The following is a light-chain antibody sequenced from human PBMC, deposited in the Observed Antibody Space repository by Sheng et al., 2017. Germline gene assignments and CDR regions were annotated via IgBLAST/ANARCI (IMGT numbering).Light chain of an antibody. Sequence: DIQMTQFPSSLSASPGDRVTITCRASQNIFNYLNWYQQKPGMAPKLLIFAASSLQSGVPSRFSGSGSGTDFTLTISGLQPEDFGTYFCQQSYSSPWTFGLGTKVDI. CDR2: AAS. V-gene: IGKV1-39*01. CDR1: QNIFNY. CDR3: QQSYSSPWT. J-gene: IGKJ1*01.